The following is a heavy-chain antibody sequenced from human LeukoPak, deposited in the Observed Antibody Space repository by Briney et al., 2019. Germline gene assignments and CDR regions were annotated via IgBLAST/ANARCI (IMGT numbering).Heavy chain of an antibody. D-gene: IGHD3-22*01. CDR3: ASDTGNYDSSGYHDY. CDR2: IYTSGST. V-gene: IGHV4-4*07. J-gene: IGHJ4*02. Sequence: SETLSLTCTVSGGSISSYYWSWIRQPAGKGLEWIGRIYTSGSTNYNPSLKSRVTMSVDTSKSQFSLKLSSVTAADTAVYYCASDTGNYDSSGYHDYWGQGTLVTVSS. CDR1: GGSISSYY.